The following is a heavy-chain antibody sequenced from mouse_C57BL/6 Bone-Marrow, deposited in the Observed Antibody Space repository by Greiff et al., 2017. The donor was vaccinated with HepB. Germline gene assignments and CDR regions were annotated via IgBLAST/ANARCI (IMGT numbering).Heavy chain of an antibody. J-gene: IGHJ4*01. D-gene: IGHD1-1*01. CDR3: AREDYYSKDYAMDY. V-gene: IGHV5-17*01. Sequence: EVQLVESGGGLVKPGGSLKLSCAASGFTFSDYGMHWVRQAPEKGLEWVAYISSGSSTIYYADTVKGRYTISRDNAKNTLFLQMTSMKSEDKAMYYCAREDYYSKDYAMDYWGQGNSVTDSS. CDR2: ISSGSSTI. CDR1: GFTFSDYG.